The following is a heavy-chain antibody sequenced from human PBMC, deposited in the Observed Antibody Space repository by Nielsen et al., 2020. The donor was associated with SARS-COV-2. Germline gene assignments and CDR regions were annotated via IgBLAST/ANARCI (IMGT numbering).Heavy chain of an antibody. CDR3: ARPSDSYYYGMDV. J-gene: IGHJ6*02. CDR1: GFTFSSYS. Sequence: GGSLRLSCAASGFTFSSYSMDWVRQAPGKGLEWVSYISSSSSTIYYADSVKGRFTISRDNAKNSLYLQMNSLRAEDTAVYYCARPSDSYYYGMDVWGQGTTVTVSS. V-gene: IGHV3-48*04. CDR2: ISSSSSTI.